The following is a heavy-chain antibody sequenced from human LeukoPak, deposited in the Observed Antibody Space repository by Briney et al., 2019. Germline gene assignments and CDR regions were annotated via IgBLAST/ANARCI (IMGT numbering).Heavy chain of an antibody. D-gene: IGHD3-22*01. Sequence: GGSLRLSCAASGFTFSSYWMHWVRQAPGKGLVWVSRINSDGSSTSYADSVKGRFTISRDNAKNTLYLQMNSLRAEDTAVYYCARGAGYYPTNAFDIWGQGTMVTVSS. V-gene: IGHV3-74*01. J-gene: IGHJ3*02. CDR2: INSDGSST. CDR3: ARGAGYYPTNAFDI. CDR1: GFTFSSYW.